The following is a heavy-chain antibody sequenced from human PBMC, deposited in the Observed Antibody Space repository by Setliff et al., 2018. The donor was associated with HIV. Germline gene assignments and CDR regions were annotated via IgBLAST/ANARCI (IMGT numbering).Heavy chain of an antibody. Sequence: SETLSLTCSVSGGSITSYQWSWIRQPPGKGLEWIGYIYHSGSTNHNKYNPSLKSRVTMSGDTSKNQFSLKLTSVTAADTAVYYCARDLDYDTRASDAFDIWGQGTMVT. D-gene: IGHD3-22*01. J-gene: IGHJ3*02. CDR3: ARDLDYDTRASDAFDI. V-gene: IGHV4-59*01. CDR2: IYHSGST. CDR1: GGSITSYQ.